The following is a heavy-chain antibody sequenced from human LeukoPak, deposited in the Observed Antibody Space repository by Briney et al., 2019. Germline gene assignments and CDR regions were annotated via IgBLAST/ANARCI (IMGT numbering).Heavy chain of an antibody. CDR3: AKDRSSGPHYYYGMDV. J-gene: IGHJ6*02. D-gene: IGHD3-22*01. CDR1: GGSISSYY. V-gene: IGHV3-30*18. CDR2: VSYLGDDQ. Sequence: LSLTCTVSGGSISSYYWSWVRQSPGKGLEWVAVVSYLGDDQFYAESVKGRFTISRDNSKKTVFLQMNSLRGEDTAVYYCAKDRSSGPHYYYGMDVWGRGTTVIVSS.